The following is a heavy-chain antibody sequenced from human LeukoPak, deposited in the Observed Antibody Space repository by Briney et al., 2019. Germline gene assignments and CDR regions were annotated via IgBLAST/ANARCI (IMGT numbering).Heavy chain of an antibody. CDR3: AKRGVVIRGLLVIGYHQEAYHYDF. CDR1: GISLSNYA. V-gene: IGHV3-23*01. CDR2: ISERGGST. D-gene: IGHD3-10*01. J-gene: IGHJ4*02. Sequence: GGSLRLSCVVSGISLSNYAMTWVRQAPGKGLEWVSYISERGGSTTYADSVKGRFSISRDTSLNTLYLQMNNLRAEDTAVYFCAKRGVVIRGLLVIGYHQEAYHYDFWGQGVVVTVSS.